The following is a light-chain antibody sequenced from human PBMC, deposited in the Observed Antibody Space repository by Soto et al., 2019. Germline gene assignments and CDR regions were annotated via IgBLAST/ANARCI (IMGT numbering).Light chain of an antibody. Sequence: DVQMTQSTSTLSASVGDRVTITCRARHIIYNLFAWFQQKPGKAPKLLISGASTLEGGVPSRFSGSGSGTEFTLTISNLQPDDFATYYCQHYNSYCPWMFGQRTKVAI. CDR1: HIIYNL. J-gene: IGKJ1*01. V-gene: IGKV1-5*01. CDR3: QHYNSYCPWM. CDR2: GAS.